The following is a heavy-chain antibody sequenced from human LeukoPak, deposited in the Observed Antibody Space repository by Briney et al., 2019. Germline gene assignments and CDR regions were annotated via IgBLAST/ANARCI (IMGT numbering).Heavy chain of an antibody. J-gene: IGHJ3*02. CDR1: GFTVSSNY. CDR2: IYSGGST. V-gene: IGHV3-66*02. D-gene: IGHD2-8*01. Sequence: GGSLRLSCAASGFTVSSNYMSWVRQAPGKGLEWVSVIYSGGSTYYADSVKGRFIISRDNSKNTLYLQMNSLRAEDTAVYYCARRMVYADDAFDIWGQGTMVTVSS. CDR3: ARRMVYADDAFDI.